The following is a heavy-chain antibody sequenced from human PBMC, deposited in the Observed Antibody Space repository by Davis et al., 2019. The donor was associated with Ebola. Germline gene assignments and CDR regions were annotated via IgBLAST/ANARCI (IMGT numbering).Heavy chain of an antibody. CDR1: GGSISSYY. V-gene: IGHV4-59*08. CDR3: ARQPYSSSSWVWFDP. D-gene: IGHD6-6*01. CDR2: IYYSGST. J-gene: IGHJ5*02. Sequence: PSETLSLTCTVSGGSISSYYWSWIRQPPGKGLEWIGYIYYSGSTNYNPSLKSRVTISVDTSKNQFSLKLSSVTAADTAVYYCARQPYSSSSWVWFDPWGQGTLVTVSS.